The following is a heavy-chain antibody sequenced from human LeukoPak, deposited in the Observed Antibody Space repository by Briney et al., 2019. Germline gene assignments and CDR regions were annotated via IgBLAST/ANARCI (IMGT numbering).Heavy chain of an antibody. V-gene: IGHV3-21*01. D-gene: IGHD2-8*01. CDR3: ARGYTNGYPT. Sequence: GGSLRLSCAGSGFIFNNYAMHWVRQPPGKGLEWVSSISSSSGYRYYADSVKGRFTISRDNAKNSLYLQMNSLRAEDTAVYYCARGYTNGYPTWGQGTLVTVSS. J-gene: IGHJ5*02. CDR1: GFIFNNYA. CDR2: ISSSSGYR.